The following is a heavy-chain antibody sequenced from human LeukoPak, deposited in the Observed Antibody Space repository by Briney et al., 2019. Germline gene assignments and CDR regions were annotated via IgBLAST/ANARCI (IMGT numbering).Heavy chain of an antibody. CDR2: INPNSGGT. J-gene: IGHJ4*02. CDR1: GYTFTGYY. D-gene: IGHD4-17*01. V-gene: IGHV1-2*02. CDR3: ARVHDYGDHFDY. Sequence: ASVKASCRASGYTFTGYYMHWVRQAPGQGLEWMGWINPNSGGTNYAQKFQGRVTMTRDTSISTAYMELSRLRSDDTAVYYCARVHDYGDHFDYWGQGTLVTVSS.